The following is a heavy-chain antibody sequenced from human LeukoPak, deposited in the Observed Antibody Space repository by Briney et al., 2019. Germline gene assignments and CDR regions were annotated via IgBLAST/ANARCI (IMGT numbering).Heavy chain of an antibody. Sequence: PGGSLRLSCAASGFTFSSYEMNWVRQAPGKGLEWVSYISSSGSNIYYADSVKGRFTISRDNAKNSLYLQMNSLRAEDTAVYYCARVYYYDSSGYGDYWGEGALVADSS. D-gene: IGHD3-22*01. J-gene: IGHJ4*02. V-gene: IGHV3-48*03. CDR2: ISSSGSNI. CDR3: ARVYYYDSSGYGDY. CDR1: GFTFSSYE.